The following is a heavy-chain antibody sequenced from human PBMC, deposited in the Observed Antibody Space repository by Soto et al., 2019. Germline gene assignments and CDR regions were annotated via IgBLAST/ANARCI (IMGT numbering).Heavy chain of an antibody. V-gene: IGHV3-23*01. CDR2: ISGDGGTT. Sequence: EVQLLESGGGLVQPGGSLRLSCAASGFTFRNYAMSWVRQAPGKGLEWVSAISGDGGTTYYADSVKGRFTISRDNSKNTRYLQLQSPSAEDTASYYCAEDQYGSSSWRVDCDFWGEGTVVTVSP. CDR1: GFTFRNYA. CDR3: AEDQYGSSSWRVDCDF. D-gene: IGHD6-13*01. J-gene: IGHJ4*02.